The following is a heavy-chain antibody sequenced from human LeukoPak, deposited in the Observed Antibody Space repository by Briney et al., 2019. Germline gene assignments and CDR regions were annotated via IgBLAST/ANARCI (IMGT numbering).Heavy chain of an antibody. CDR2: ISWNSGSI. D-gene: IGHD1-26*01. V-gene: IGHV3-9*03. J-gene: IGHJ3*02. CDR1: GFTFDDYA. CDR3: AKASGVGATTGAFDI. Sequence: PGGSLRLSCAASGFTFDDYAMHWVRQAPGKGLEWVSGISWNSGSIGYADSVKGRFTISRDNAKNSLYLQMNSLRAEDMALYYCAKASGVGATTGAFDIWGQGTMVTVSS.